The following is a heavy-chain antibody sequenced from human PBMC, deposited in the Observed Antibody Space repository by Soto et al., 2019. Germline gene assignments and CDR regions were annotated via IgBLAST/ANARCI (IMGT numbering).Heavy chain of an antibody. J-gene: IGHJ4*02. D-gene: IGHD6-19*01. V-gene: IGHV3-7*01. CDR3: ARGSAEAGTAAIDH. Sequence: PGGSLRLSCAASGFSFSSVWMTWVRQAPGKGLECLACINPDGSEKYYVDSVKGRFTVSRDNARNSLYVQMNSLRAEDTAVYYCARGSAEAGTAAIDHWGQGTLVTVSS. CDR2: INPDGSEK. CDR1: GFSFSSVW.